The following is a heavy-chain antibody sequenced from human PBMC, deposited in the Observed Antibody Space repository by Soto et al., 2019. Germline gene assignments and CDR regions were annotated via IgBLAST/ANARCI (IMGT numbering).Heavy chain of an antibody. D-gene: IGHD2-2*01. V-gene: IGHV1-69*01. CDR3: ARVGSCRSSSCLYYGMDV. CDR1: GGDFKNFI. J-gene: IGHJ6*02. CDR2: VIPIFGTP. Sequence: VQLVQSGAEVRKPGSSVKVSCKASGGDFKNFIIAWVLQAPGHGLEWMGGVIPIFGTPNFVQKFQDRVTITADEATSTTYMELRSLRSEDTAVYYCARVGSCRSSSCLYYGMDVWGQGITVIVSS.